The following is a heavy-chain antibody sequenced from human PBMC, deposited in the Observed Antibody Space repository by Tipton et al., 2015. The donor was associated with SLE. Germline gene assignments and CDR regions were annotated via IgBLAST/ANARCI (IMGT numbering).Heavy chain of an antibody. CDR2: IYNSGIT. J-gene: IGHJ6*03. CDR3: VKSVVVVSPRDYYYYMDV. Sequence: TLSLTCSVSADSIRRSYWNWVRQPAGKGLEWIGLIYNSGITNYNPSLQSRVTLSVDMSKNQFSLRLSSVTAADTGVYYCVKSVVVVSPRDYYYYMDVWGKGTTVTVSS. V-gene: IGHV4-4*07. CDR1: ADSIRRSY. D-gene: IGHD2-15*01.